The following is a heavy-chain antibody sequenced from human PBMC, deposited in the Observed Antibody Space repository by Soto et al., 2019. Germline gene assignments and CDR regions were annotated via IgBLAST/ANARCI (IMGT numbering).Heavy chain of an antibody. Sequence: QVQLVQSGAEVKKPGSSVKVSCKASGGTFSSYTISWVRQAPGQGLEWMGRIIPILGIANYAQKFQGRVTITADKSTSTAYMELSSLRSEATAVYYCARDRGDGGENYWGPGTLVTVSS. CDR3: ARDRGDGGENY. CDR1: GGTFSSYT. V-gene: IGHV1-69*08. J-gene: IGHJ4*02. CDR2: IIPILGIA. D-gene: IGHD2-21*02.